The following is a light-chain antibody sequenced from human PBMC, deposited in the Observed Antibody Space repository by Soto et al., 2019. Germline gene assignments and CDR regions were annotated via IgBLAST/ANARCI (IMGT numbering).Light chain of an antibody. V-gene: IGLV2-14*01. CDR2: EVS. J-gene: IGLJ1*01. CDR1: SRDVGDDNY. CDR3: SPFTSISTYV. Sequence: QSVLTQPASVSRSPGQSITISCTGTSRDVGDDNYVSWYQQPTGKAPKLMIYEVSDRPSAASNRFSGSKSGNTASLTISGLQAEDEADYYCSPFTSISTYVFGTGTKVTVL.